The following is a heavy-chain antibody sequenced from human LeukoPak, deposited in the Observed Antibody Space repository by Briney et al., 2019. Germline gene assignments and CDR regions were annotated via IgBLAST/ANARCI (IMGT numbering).Heavy chain of an antibody. CDR3: ASENSGWYLNY. CDR2: INHSGST. J-gene: IGHJ4*02. V-gene: IGHV4-39*07. CDR1: GGSISSSSDY. Sequence: PSETLSLTCTVSGGSISSSSDYWGWIRQAPGKGLEWIGEINHSGSTYYNPSLKSRVTISVDTSKNQFSLKVSSVTAADTAVYYCASENSGWYLNYWGQGTLVTVSS. D-gene: IGHD6-19*01.